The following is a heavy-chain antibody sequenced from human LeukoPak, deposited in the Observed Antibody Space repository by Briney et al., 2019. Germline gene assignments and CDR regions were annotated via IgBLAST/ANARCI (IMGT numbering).Heavy chain of an antibody. Sequence: GGSLRLSCAAYGFTFNNYGMSWVRQAPGKGLEWVSGISGSGGNTYYADSVKGRFTISRDNSKKTLYLQMNSLRAEDTAIYYCAKDMRTLDYFDYWGQGTLVTVSS. CDR3: AKDMRTLDYFDY. D-gene: IGHD1-1*01. CDR2: ISGSGGNT. J-gene: IGHJ4*02. CDR1: GFTFNNYG. V-gene: IGHV3-23*01.